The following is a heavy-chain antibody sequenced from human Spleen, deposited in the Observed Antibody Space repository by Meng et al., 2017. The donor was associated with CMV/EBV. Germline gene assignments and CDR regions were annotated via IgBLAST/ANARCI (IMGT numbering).Heavy chain of an antibody. CDR1: GDSVSGNSAA. Sequence: SETLSLTCAISGDSVSGNSAAWNWVRQSPSRGLEWLGRTYRRSKWYHDYALSVKSRLVINPDTSRNQISLHLSSVTPEDTAVYFCARGSTGWYPLKNGMDVWGQGTTVTVSS. V-gene: IGHV6-1*01. D-gene: IGHD6-19*01. CDR2: TYRRSKWYH. CDR3: ARGSTGWYPLKNGMDV. J-gene: IGHJ6*02.